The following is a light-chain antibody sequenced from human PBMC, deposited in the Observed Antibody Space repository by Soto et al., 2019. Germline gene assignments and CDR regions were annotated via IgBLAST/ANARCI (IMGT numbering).Light chain of an antibody. CDR1: QSISSY. Sequence: DIQGTQPPSSESGLVGDRVTITCRASQSISSYLNWYQQKPGKAPKLLIYAASSLQSGVPSRFSGSGSGTDFTLTISSLQPEDFATYYCQQSYSTPQTFGQGTKVDIK. CDR3: QQSYSTPQT. V-gene: IGKV1-39*01. CDR2: AAS. J-gene: IGKJ1*01.